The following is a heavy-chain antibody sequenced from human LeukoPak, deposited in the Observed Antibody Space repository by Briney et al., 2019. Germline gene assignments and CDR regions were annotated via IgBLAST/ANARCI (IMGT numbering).Heavy chain of an antibody. J-gene: IGHJ4*02. V-gene: IGHV3-74*01. CDR2: INSDGSST. CDR3: ARPHYYYDSSGYLPY. D-gene: IGHD3-22*01. Sequence: TGGSLRLSCAASGFTFSSYWMHWVRQAPGKGLVWVSRINSDGSSTSYADSVKGRFTISRDNAKDTLYLQMNSLRAEDTAVYYCARPHYYYDSSGYLPYRGQGTLATVSS. CDR1: GFTFSSYW.